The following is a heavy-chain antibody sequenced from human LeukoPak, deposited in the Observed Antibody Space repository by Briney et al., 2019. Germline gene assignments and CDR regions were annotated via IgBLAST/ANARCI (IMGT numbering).Heavy chain of an antibody. CDR1: GGTFISYA. J-gene: IGHJ4*02. V-gene: IGHV1-69*05. CDR2: IIPIFGTA. CDR3: ALTGYYDSSGYYYYPPFDY. Sequence: GASVKVSCKASGGTFISYAISWVRQAPGQGLEWMGRIIPIFGTANYAQKFQGRVTITTDESTSTAYMELSSLRSEDTAVYYCALTGYYDSSGYYYYPPFDYWGQGTLVTVSS. D-gene: IGHD3-22*01.